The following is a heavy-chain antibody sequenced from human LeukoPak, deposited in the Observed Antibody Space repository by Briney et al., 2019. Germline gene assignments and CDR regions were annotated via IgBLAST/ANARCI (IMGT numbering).Heavy chain of an antibody. CDR3: AKDAHVRGGSYYFDY. Sequence: PGGSLRLSCAASGFTFSSYGMHWVRQAPGKGLEWVAVISYDGSNKYYADSVKGRFTISRDNSKNTLFLQMNSLRAEDTAVYYCAKDAHVRGGSYYFDYWGQGTLVTVSS. D-gene: IGHD3-16*01. J-gene: IGHJ4*02. V-gene: IGHV3-30*18. CDR1: GFTFSSYG. CDR2: ISYDGSNK.